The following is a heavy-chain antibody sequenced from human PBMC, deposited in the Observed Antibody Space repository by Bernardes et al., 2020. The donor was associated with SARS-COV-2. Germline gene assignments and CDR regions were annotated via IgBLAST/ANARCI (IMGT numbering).Heavy chain of an antibody. Sequence: SETLSLTCTVSGGSINSHHWNWIRQPPGKGLEWIGNVYYLGGANYNSSLKSRLTISLDTSKTQFSLKMTSVTTADTAVYYCAKDGGYAGFSVWGQGTLVTVSS. V-gene: IGHV4-59*11. J-gene: IGHJ4*02. CDR2: VYYLGGA. CDR3: AKDGGYAGFSV. D-gene: IGHD1-26*01. CDR1: GGSINSHH.